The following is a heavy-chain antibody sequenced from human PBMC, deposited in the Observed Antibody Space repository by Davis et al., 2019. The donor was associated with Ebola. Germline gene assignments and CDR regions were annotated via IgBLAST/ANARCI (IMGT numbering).Heavy chain of an antibody. V-gene: IGHV3-23*01. D-gene: IGHD6-19*01. CDR1: GFTFSSYA. CDR3: AKGIIAVGGSGWFEP. Sequence: PGGSLRLSCAASGFTFSSYAMSWVRQAPGKGLEWVSALSGSGGSTYYADSVKGRFTISRDNSKNTLYLQMNSLRAEDTAVYYCAKGIIAVGGSGWFEPWGQGTLVTVSS. CDR2: LSGSGGST. J-gene: IGHJ5*02.